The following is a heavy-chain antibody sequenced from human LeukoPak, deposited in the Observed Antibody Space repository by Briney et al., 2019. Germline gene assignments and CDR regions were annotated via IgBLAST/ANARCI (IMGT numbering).Heavy chain of an antibody. V-gene: IGHV1-2*02. Sequence: GPSVKVSRKTSGYTSTGYYIHWVRQAPGQGLECMGWIDPNSGGTNYAQKFQGRVTMTRDTSISTAYMGLSRLTSADTAVYRCATPSSSSWYGFDPGGQGTLVTVSS. D-gene: IGHD6-13*01. CDR3: ATPSSSSWYGFDP. J-gene: IGHJ5*02. CDR1: GYTSTGYY. CDR2: IDPNSGGT.